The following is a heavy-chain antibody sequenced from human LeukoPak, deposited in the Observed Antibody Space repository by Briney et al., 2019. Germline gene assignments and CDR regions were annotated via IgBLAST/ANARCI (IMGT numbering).Heavy chain of an antibody. CDR3: ASRGYSCGYLFDY. CDR1: GGSFSGYY. CDR2: INHSGST. J-gene: IGHJ4*02. Sequence: PSETLSLTCAVYGGSFSGYYWSWIRQPPGKGLEWIGEINHSGSTNYNPSLKSRVTISVDTSKNQFSLKLSSVTAADTAVYYCASRGYSCGYLFDYWGQGTLVTVSS. V-gene: IGHV4-34*01. D-gene: IGHD5-18*01.